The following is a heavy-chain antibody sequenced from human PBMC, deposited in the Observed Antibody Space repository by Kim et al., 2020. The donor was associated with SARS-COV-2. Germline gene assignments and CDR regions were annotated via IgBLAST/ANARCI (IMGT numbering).Heavy chain of an antibody. V-gene: IGHV1-2*06. CDR1: GYTFTGYY. Sequence: ASVKVSCKASGYTFTGYYMHWVRQAPGQGLEWMGRINPNSGGTNYAQKFQGRVTMTRDTSISTAYMELSRLRSDDTAVYYCARFSFLDSTVTTGDYWGQGTLVTVSS. D-gene: IGHD4-17*01. J-gene: IGHJ4*02. CDR3: ARFSFLDSTVTTGDY. CDR2: INPNSGGT.